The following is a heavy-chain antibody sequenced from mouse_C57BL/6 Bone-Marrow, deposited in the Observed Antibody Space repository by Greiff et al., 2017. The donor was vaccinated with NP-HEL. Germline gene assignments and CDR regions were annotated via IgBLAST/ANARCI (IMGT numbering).Heavy chain of an antibody. J-gene: IGHJ1*03. CDR1: GYTFTSYW. CDR2: IDPSDSET. Sequence: QVQLQQPGAELVRPGSSVKLSCKASGYTFTSYWMHWVKQRPIQGLEWIGNIDPSDSETHYNQKFKDKATLTVDKSSSTAYMQLSSLTSEDSAVYYCARYSNYGVYWYLDVWGTGTTVTVSS. CDR3: ARYSNYGVYWYLDV. V-gene: IGHV1-52*01. D-gene: IGHD2-5*01.